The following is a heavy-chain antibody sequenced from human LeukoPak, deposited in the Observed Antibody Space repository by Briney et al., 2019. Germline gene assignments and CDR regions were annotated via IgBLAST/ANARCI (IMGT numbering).Heavy chain of an antibody. Sequence: YVISSGSTIYYADSVKGRFTISRDNAKNSLYLQMNSLRAEDTAVYYCARERERGYSGYDYWGQGTLXTVSS. CDR2: VISSGSTI. CDR3: ARERERGYSGYDY. D-gene: IGHD5-12*01. V-gene: IGHV3-11*01. J-gene: IGHJ4*02.